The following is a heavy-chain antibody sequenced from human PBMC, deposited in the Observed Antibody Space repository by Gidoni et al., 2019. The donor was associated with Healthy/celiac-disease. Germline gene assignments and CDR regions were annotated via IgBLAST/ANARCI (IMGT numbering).Heavy chain of an antibody. V-gene: IGHV4-39*07. J-gene: IGHJ4*02. CDR1: GGSISSISYY. Sequence: LPLQESGPGLVKRSGTLSPTCTVSGGSISSISYYWGWIRQTPGKGLEWIGSIYYSGSTYYNPSLKSRVTISVDTSKNQFSLKLSSVTAADTAVYYCARDPIRVGAVAGDFDYWGQGTLVTVSS. D-gene: IGHD6-19*01. CDR3: ARDPIRVGAVAGDFDY. CDR2: IYYSGST.